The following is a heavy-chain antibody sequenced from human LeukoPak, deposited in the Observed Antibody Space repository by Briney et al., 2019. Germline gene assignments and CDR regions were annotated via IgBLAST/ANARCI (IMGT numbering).Heavy chain of an antibody. D-gene: IGHD1-26*01. J-gene: IGHJ4*02. CDR1: GASISNYNYY. CDR2: NFYTGNT. Sequence: SETLSLTCTVSGASISNYNYYWGWVRQPPGKGLEWIGSNFYTGNTFYNPSLESRVTISVDTSKNLFSLKLTSVTAADTAVYYCARRQPWSYFFWGQGTLVTVSS. V-gene: IGHV4-39*02. CDR3: ARRQPWSYFF.